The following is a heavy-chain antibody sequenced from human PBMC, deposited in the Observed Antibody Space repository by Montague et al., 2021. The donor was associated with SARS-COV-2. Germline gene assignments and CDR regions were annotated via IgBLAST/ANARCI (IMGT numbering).Heavy chain of an antibody. V-gene: IGHV4-59*01. CDR2: IYYSGST. CDR1: GGSISSYY. J-gene: IGHJ3*02. D-gene: IGHD6-19*01. Sequence: SETLSLTCTVSGGSISSYYWSWIRQPPGKGLEWIGYIYYSGSTNYNPSLKSRVTISVDTSQSQFSLKLSSVTAADTAVYYCARGSGWMGNAFDIRGQGTMVTVSS. CDR3: ARGSGWMGNAFDI.